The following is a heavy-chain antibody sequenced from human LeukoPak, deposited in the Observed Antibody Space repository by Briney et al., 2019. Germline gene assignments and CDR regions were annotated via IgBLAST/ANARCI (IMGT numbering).Heavy chain of an antibody. CDR2: IYSGGST. CDR1: GFTVSSNY. CDR3: ASPGTAKNYFDSSGPPPFDY. D-gene: IGHD3-22*01. V-gene: IGHV3-53*04. Sequence: AGGSLRLSCAAPGFTVSSNYMSWVRQAPGKGLEGVSVIYSGGSTYYADSVKGRFTISRHNSKNTLYLQMNSLRAEDTAVYYCASPGTAKNYFDSSGPPPFDYWGQGTLVTVSS. J-gene: IGHJ4*02.